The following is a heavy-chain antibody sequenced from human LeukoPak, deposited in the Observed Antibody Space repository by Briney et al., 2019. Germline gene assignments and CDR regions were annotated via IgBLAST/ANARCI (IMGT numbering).Heavy chain of an antibody. CDR1: GGSISSGGHS. D-gene: IGHD3-3*01. CDR3: ARINDLWSGPTLDV. J-gene: IGHJ6*02. CDR2: IYHSGSGST. Sequence: SQTLSLTCTVSGGSISSGGHSWSWIRQPPGKGLEWIGYIYHSGSGSTYYNPSLKSRVTISIDKSKNQFSLKLNSVTAADTAVYYCARINDLWSGPTLDVWGQGTTVTVSS. V-gene: IGHV4-30-2*01.